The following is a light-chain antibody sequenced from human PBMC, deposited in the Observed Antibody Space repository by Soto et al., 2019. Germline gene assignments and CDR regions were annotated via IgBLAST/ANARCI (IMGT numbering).Light chain of an antibody. CDR1: KSGDKF. CDR2: QDS. V-gene: IGLV3-1*01. J-gene: IGLJ2*01. CDR3: QAWDSSSVV. Sequence: SYELTQPPSVSVSPGQTASITCSGDKSGDKFASWYQQKPGQSPVLVMCQDSKRPSGISERFSGSNSGNTATLTISGTQAMDEADYYCQAWDSSSVVFGGGTKLTVL.